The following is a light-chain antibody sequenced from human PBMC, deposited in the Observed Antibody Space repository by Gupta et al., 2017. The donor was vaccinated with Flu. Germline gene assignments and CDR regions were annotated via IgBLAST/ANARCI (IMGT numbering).Light chain of an antibody. CDR3: QQRSNWPWT. J-gene: IGKJ1*01. CDR2: DTS. V-gene: IGKV3-11*01. Sequence: SPATLSLSPGERATLSCRASQSVRSYLAWYQQKPGQAPRLLIYDTSNRATGIPARFSGSGSGTDFTLTISSLEPEDFAVYYCQQRSNWPWTFGQGTKVEIK. CDR1: QSVRSY.